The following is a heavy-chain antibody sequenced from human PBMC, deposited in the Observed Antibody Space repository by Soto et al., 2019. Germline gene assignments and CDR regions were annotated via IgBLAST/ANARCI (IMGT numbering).Heavy chain of an antibody. CDR3: AAETLTIFGVVSYYGMDV. D-gene: IGHD3-3*01. Sequence: GASVKVSCKASGFTFTSSAVQWVRQARGQRLGWIGWIVVGSGNTNYAQKFQERVTITGDMSTSTAYMELSSLRSEDTAVYYCAAETLTIFGVVSYYGMDVWGQGTTVTVSS. V-gene: IGHV1-58*01. CDR1: GFTFTSSA. CDR2: IVVGSGNT. J-gene: IGHJ6*02.